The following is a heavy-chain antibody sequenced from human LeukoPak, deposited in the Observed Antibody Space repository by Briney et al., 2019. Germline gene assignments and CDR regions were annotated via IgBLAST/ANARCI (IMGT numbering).Heavy chain of an antibody. CDR1: GGSINSYY. Sequence: SETLSLTCTVSGGSINSYYWSWTRQPPGKGLEWIGYIYYSGTTNYNPSLKSRVTISVDASKNQFSLKLSSVTAADTAVYYCARWAAGIRTFDYWGQGTLVTVSS. J-gene: IGHJ4*02. CDR2: IYYSGTT. D-gene: IGHD3-10*01. V-gene: IGHV4-59*08. CDR3: ARWAAGIRTFDY.